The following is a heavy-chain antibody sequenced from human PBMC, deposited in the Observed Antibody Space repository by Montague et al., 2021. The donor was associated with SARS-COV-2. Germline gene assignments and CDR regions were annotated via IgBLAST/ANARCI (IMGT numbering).Heavy chain of an antibody. J-gene: IGHJ4*02. V-gene: IGHV4-39*01. Sequence: SETLSLTCTVSGDSVSSSDHYWGWIRQPPGKGLEWLGIVYYSGYTSYXPCVKGRVTISIDASKNQFSLKLTSLTATDTAIYHCARRRLREDYFDFWGQGTLLTVSS. CDR2: VYYSGYT. D-gene: IGHD4-17*01. CDR1: GDSVSSSDHY. CDR3: ARRRLREDYFDF.